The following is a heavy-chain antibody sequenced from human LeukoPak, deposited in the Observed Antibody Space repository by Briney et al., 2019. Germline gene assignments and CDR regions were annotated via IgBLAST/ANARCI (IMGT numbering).Heavy chain of an antibody. Sequence: ASVKVSCKASGYTFTSYGISWVRQAPGQGLEWMGWISAYNGNTNYAQKLQGRVTMTTDTSTSTAYMELRSLRSDDTAVYYCARDLEAAAVIYYYGMDVWGQGTTVTVSS. CDR3: ARDLEAAAVIYYYGMDV. J-gene: IGHJ6*02. D-gene: IGHD6-13*01. V-gene: IGHV1-18*01. CDR1: GYTFTSYG. CDR2: ISAYNGNT.